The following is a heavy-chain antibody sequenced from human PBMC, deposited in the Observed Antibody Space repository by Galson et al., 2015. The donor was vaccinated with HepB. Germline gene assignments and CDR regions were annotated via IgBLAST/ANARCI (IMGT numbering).Heavy chain of an antibody. CDR1: GFTFRIHG. CDR2: IWSDGSNK. J-gene: IGHJ4*02. Sequence: SLRLSCAASGFTFRIHGMNWVRQAPGKGLEWVASIWSDGSNKYYADSVKGRFTISRDNSKNALYLQMNSLGAEDTAVYHCAREGNPYDYWSGRDYWGQGTLVTVSS. D-gene: IGHD3-3*01. V-gene: IGHV3-33*01. CDR3: AREGNPYDYWSGRDY.